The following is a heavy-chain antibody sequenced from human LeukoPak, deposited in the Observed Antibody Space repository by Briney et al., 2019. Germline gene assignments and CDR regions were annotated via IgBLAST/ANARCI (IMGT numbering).Heavy chain of an antibody. CDR3: ARDKRSVNWFDP. J-gene: IGHJ5*02. Sequence: GGSLRLSCAVSGFTFSSYSMNWVRQAPGKGLEWVSYISSSSGTIYYADSVKGRFTVSRDNAKNSLCLQMNSLRAEDTAVYYCARDKRSVNWFDPWGHGTLVTVSS. D-gene: IGHD4-17*01. V-gene: IGHV3-48*01. CDR2: ISSSSGTI. CDR1: GFTFSSYS.